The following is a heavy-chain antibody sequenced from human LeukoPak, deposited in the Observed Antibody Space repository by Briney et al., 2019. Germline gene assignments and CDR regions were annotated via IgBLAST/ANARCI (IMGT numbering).Heavy chain of an antibody. V-gene: IGHV3-11*06. CDR2: ISSSSSYT. CDR1: GFTFSDYY. Sequence: GGPLRLSCAASGFTFSDYYMSWIRQAPGKGLEGVSYISSSSSYTNYADSVKGRFTISRDNAKNSLYLQMNSLRAEDTAVYYCARVDPREYYYDSSGYYADYWGQGTLVTVSS. D-gene: IGHD3-22*01. CDR3: ARVDPREYYYDSSGYYADY. J-gene: IGHJ4*02.